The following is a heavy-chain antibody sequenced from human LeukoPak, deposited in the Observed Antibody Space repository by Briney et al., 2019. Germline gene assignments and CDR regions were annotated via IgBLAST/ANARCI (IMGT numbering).Heavy chain of an antibody. CDR3: ASGTAAAEVFDD. CDR2: INHSGST. V-gene: IGHV4-34*01. CDR1: GGSFSGYY. Sequence: SETLSLTCAVYGGSFSGYYWSWIRQPPGKGLEWIGEINHSGSTNYNPSLKSRVTISVDTSKNQFSLKLSSVTAADTAVYYCASGTAAAEVFDDWGQGTLVTVSS. D-gene: IGHD6-13*01. J-gene: IGHJ5*02.